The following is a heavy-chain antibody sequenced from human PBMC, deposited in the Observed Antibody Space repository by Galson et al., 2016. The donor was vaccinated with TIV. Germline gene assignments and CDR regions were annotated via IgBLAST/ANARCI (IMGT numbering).Heavy chain of an antibody. CDR2: SSGSGDTI. V-gene: IGHV3-23*01. D-gene: IGHD2-2*03. CDR1: GFTFNTNT. J-gene: IGHJ4*02. Sequence: SLRLSCAASGFTFNTNTMSWIRQAPGKGLEWVSTSSGSGDTIYYADSVKGRFTISRDNSKGTLYLQMSSLRVDDTAIYYCSKTQVDIVVAPAATQGYYFDYWGQGTLVTVSS. CDR3: SKTQVDIVVAPAATQGYYFDY.